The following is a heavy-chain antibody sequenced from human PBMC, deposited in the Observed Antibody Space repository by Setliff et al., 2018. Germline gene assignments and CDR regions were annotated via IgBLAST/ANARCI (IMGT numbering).Heavy chain of an antibody. D-gene: IGHD3-22*01. CDR1: GFSFNRYE. J-gene: IGHJ4*02. V-gene: IGHV3-7*01. CDR2: IKQDGGKP. CDR3: AKYYSDNSGPRGAFDY. Sequence: SCAASGFSFNRYEMTWVRQAPGKGLEWVANIKQDGGKPYYVDSVKGRFSISRDNAKNSLYLQMNSLRAEDTAVYYCAKYYSDNSGPRGAFDYWGQGTLVTVSS.